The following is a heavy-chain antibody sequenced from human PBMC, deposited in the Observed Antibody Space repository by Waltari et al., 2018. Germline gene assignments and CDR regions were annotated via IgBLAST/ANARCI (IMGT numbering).Heavy chain of an antibody. CDR2: IIPCCGTA. J-gene: IGHJ5*02. CDR1: GGTFSSYA. Sequence: QVQLVQSGAEVKKPGSSVKVSCKASGGTFSSYAISWVRQAPGQGLEWMGGIIPCCGTANHAAKFQGSVTITASESTSTAYMELSSLGSEGTAVYYCARDIAFYSSSHWFDPWGQGTLVTVSS. D-gene: IGHD6-6*01. V-gene: IGHV1-69*01. CDR3: ARDIAFYSSSHWFDP.